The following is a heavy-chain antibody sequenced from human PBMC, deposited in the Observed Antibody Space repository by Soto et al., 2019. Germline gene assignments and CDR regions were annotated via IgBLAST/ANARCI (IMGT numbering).Heavy chain of an antibody. CDR2: INPNSGGT. J-gene: IGHJ5*02. Sequence: QVQLVQSGAEVKKPGASVNVSCKASGYTFTGYYMHWVRQAPGQGLEWLGWINPNSGGTNYAQKFQGWVTMTRDTSISTAYMELSRLSSDDTAVYYCARGWKVVVPAAISENWFDPWGQGTLVSVSS. CDR3: ARGWKVVVPAAISENWFDP. CDR1: GYTFTGYY. V-gene: IGHV1-2*04. D-gene: IGHD2-2*01.